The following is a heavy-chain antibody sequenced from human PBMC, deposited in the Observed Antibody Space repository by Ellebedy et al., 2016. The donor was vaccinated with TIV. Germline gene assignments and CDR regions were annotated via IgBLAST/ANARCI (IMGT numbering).Heavy chain of an antibody. CDR2: ITHRGNT. D-gene: IGHD6-19*01. CDR1: GGSFSGYY. V-gene: IGHV4-34*01. J-gene: IGHJ6*02. Sequence: MPSETLSLTCAVFGGSFSGYYWGWIRQPPGKGLQWIGEITHRGNTNYNPSLKSRVTLSVDTSKNHFYLKLSSVTAADTAVYYFARLIQRSGWSRGSYGMDVWGQGTTVTVSS. CDR3: ARLIQRSGWSRGSYGMDV.